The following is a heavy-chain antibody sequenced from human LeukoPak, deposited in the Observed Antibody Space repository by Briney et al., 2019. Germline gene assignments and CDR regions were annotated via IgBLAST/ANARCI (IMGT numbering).Heavy chain of an antibody. J-gene: IGHJ4*02. CDR3: ARDGDCTNGVCYTYFDY. D-gene: IGHD2-8*01. Sequence: GASVKVSCKASGYTFTGYYMHWVRQAPGQGLEWMGWINPNSGGTNYAQKFQGRVTMTRDTSISTAYMELSRLRSDDTAVYYCARDGDCTNGVCYTYFDYWGQGTLVTVSS. V-gene: IGHV1-2*02. CDR1: GYTFTGYY. CDR2: INPNSGGT.